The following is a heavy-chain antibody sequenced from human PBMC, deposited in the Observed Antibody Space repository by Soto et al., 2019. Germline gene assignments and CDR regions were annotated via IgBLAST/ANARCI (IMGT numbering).Heavy chain of an antibody. CDR1: GFTFSKYW. J-gene: IGHJ4*02. CDR3: ARGGSGLWLNDY. V-gene: IGHV3-74*01. D-gene: IGHD5-12*01. Sequence: EVQLVESGGGLVQPGGSPRLSCAASGFTFSKYWIHWGRQAPGKGLVWVSRIKGDESTTNYADSVKGRCTISRDNDNDVVFLHLHTMTADDTALYYCARGGSGLWLNDYWSQGTLVSVSS. CDR2: IKGDESTT.